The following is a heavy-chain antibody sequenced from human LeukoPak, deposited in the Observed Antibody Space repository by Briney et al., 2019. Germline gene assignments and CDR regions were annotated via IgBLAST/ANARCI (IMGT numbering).Heavy chain of an antibody. CDR3: ARDLYSYGQQMAY. Sequence: GGSLRLSCAASGFTFSSYSMNWVRQAQGKGREWVSSISSSSSYIYYADSVKGRFTISRDKAKNPLYLQMNSLRAEDTAVYYCARDLYSYGQQMAYWGQGTLVTVSS. CDR2: ISSSSSYI. J-gene: IGHJ4*02. V-gene: IGHV3-21*01. D-gene: IGHD5-18*01. CDR1: GFTFSSYS.